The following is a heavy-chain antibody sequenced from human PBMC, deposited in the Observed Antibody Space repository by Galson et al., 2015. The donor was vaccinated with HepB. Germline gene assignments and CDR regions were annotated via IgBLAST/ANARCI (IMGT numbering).Heavy chain of an antibody. D-gene: IGHD4-17*01. Sequence: SLRLSCAASGFTFSDHYMDWVRQAPGKGLEWVGRTRNKANSYTTEYAASVKGRFTISRDDSKNSLYLQMNSLKTEDTAVYYCARDLGDSDFDYWGQGTLVTVSS. J-gene: IGHJ4*02. CDR3: ARDLGDSDFDY. V-gene: IGHV3-72*01. CDR1: GFTFSDHY. CDR2: TRNKANSYTT.